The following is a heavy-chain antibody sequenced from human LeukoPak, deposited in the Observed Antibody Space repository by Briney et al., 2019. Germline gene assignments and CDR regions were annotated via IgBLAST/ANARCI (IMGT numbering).Heavy chain of an antibody. J-gene: IGHJ4*02. D-gene: IGHD3-16*01. CDR3: ARFEPGGNFFDY. Sequence: SETPSLTCTVSGGSINSYYWSWIRQPPGKGLEWIGCIYYSGSTNYNPSLKSRVTISVDTSKNQFSLKLSSVTAADTAVYYCARFEPGGNFFDYWGQGTLVTVSS. V-gene: IGHV4-59*01. CDR2: IYYSGST. CDR1: GGSINSYY.